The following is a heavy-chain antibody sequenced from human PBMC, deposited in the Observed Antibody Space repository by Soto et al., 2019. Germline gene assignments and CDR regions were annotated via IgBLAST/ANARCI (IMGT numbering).Heavy chain of an antibody. CDR1: GFTFSSYS. CDR3: ARDPSLRAFDI. J-gene: IGHJ3*02. V-gene: IGHV3-21*01. CDR2: ISSSSSYI. Sequence: EVQLVESGGGLVKPGGSLRLSCAASGFTFSSYSMNWVRQAPGKGLEWVSSISSSSSYIYYADSVKGRFTISRDNAKNSLYLQMHSLRAEDTAVYYCARDPSLRAFDIWGQGTMVTVCS.